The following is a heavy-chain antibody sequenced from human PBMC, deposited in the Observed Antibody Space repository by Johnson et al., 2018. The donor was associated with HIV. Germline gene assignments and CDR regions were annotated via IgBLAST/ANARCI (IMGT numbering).Heavy chain of an antibody. CDR3: AKSTGKDHGGNSGGIDI. CDR1: GFTFSSYD. V-gene: IGHV3-13*01. D-gene: IGHD4-23*01. Sequence: MLLVESGGGLVQPGGSLRLSCAASGFTFSSYDMHWVRQATGKGLEWVSAIGTAGDTYYPGSVKGRFTISRENAKNSLYLQMNSLRAEDTAVYYCAKSTGKDHGGNSGGIDIWGQGTMVTVSS. CDR2: IGTAGDT. J-gene: IGHJ3*02.